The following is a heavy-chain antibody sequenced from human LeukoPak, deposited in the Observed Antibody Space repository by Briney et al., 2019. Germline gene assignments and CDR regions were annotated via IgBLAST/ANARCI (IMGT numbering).Heavy chain of an antibody. CDR3: AKSLGGSQGYFDY. CDR2: IYYSGST. Sequence: SETLSLTCTVSGGSISSYYWSWIRQPPGKGLEWIGYIYYSGSTNYNPSLKSRVTISVDTSKNQFSLKLSSVTAADTAVYYCAKSLGGSQGYFDYWGQGTLVTVSS. D-gene: IGHD1-26*01. V-gene: IGHV4-59*01. J-gene: IGHJ4*02. CDR1: GGSISSYY.